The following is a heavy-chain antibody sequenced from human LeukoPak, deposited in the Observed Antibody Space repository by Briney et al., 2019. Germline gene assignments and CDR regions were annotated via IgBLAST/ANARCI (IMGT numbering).Heavy chain of an antibody. D-gene: IGHD2-8*01. Sequence: GGSLRLSCAGSGFTFSSYAMSWVRQAPGKGLEWVSAISDTGATTYDADSVKGRFTTSRDNSRSTLYLQMNSLRAEDTALYYCAKDTSIGRYCTNGVCSPFDYWGQGTLITVSS. CDR3: AKDTSIGRYCTNGVCSPFDY. V-gene: IGHV3-23*01. CDR1: GFTFSSYA. J-gene: IGHJ4*02. CDR2: ISDTGATT.